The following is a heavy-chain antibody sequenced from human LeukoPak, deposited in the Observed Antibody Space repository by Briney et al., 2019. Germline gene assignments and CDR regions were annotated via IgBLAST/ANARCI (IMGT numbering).Heavy chain of an antibody. D-gene: IGHD2-21*01. CDR2: IYTSGST. Sequence: SETLSLTCTVSGGSINSYYWSWIRQPAGKGLEWIGRIYTSGSTNYKPSLKSRVTMSVDTSKNQFSLKLSSVTAADTAVYYCARVGEKLSYYYLDYWGQGTLVTVSS. V-gene: IGHV4-4*07. J-gene: IGHJ4*02. CDR3: ARVGEKLSYYYLDY. CDR1: GGSINSYY.